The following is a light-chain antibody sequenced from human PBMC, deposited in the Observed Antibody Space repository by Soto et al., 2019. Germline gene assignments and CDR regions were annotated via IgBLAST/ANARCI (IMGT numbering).Light chain of an antibody. Sequence: QSVLTQPASVSGSPGQSITISCTGTSSDIGASNSVSWYQQHPGKAPQLMIFDVSHRPLRVSSRFSGSKSGNTISLTISGLQAEDEADYYCSSFTTSSHVLFGGGTKVTVL. CDR1: SSDIGASNS. CDR2: DVS. V-gene: IGLV2-14*03. CDR3: SSFTTSSHVL. J-gene: IGLJ2*01.